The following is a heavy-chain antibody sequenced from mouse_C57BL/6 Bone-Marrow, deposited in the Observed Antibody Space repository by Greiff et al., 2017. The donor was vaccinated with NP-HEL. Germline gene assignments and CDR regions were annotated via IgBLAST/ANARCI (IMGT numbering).Heavy chain of an antibody. CDR2: IRNKANGYTT. Sequence: EVHLVESGGGLVQPGGSLSLSCAASGFTFTDYYMSWVRQPPGKALEWLGFIRNKANGYTTEYSASVKGRFTISRDNSQSILYLQMNALRAEDGATYYCARYTYSNLDYWGQGTTLTVSS. J-gene: IGHJ2*01. CDR3: ARYTYSNLDY. V-gene: IGHV7-3*01. D-gene: IGHD2-5*01. CDR1: GFTFTDYY.